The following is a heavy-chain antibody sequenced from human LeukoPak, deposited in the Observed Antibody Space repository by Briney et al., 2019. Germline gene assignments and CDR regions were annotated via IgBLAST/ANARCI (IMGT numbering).Heavy chain of an antibody. CDR2: IQYDGSNK. V-gene: IGHV3-30*02. Sequence: GGSLRLSCAASGFTFSSYGMHWVRQAPGKGLEWVASIQYDGSNKYSADSVKGRFTISRDNSKNTLYLQMNSLRAEDTAVYYCATYLGGVAYYFDYWGQGTLVTVSS. CDR3: ATYLGGVAYYFDY. J-gene: IGHJ4*02. CDR1: GFTFSSYG. D-gene: IGHD2-8*02.